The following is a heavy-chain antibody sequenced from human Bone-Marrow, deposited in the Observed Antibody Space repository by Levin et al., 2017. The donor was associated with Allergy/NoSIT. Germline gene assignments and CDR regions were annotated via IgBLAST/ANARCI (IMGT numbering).Heavy chain of an antibody. CDR2: ISYDGSNQ. CDR1: GLTFSNCG. D-gene: IGHD4/OR15-4a*01. CDR3: AKLAWMFSEFTYGVGSARAVNERTTDY. J-gene: IGHJ4*02. Sequence: GGSLRLSCAASGLTFSNCGFHWVRQAPGKGLEWVAVISYDGSNQYFADSVKGRFTISRDDSKNTLYLHMNSLRAEDTAVYYCAKLAWMFSEFTYGVGSARAVNERTTDYWGQGTLVIVSS. V-gene: IGHV3-30*18.